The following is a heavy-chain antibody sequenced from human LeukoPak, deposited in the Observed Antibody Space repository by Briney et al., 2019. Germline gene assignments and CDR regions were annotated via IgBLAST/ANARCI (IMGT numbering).Heavy chain of an antibody. CDR3: ARGGMVRGVLDY. J-gene: IGHJ4*02. CDR2: ISGRVNIS. Sequence: QPGGSLRLSCAASGFTFSSYAMSWVRQAPGKGLEWVSSISGRVNISYNADSVEGRFTISRDNSKNTLYLQINILRAEDTAVYYCARGGMVRGVLDYWGQGTLVTVSS. V-gene: IGHV3-23*01. D-gene: IGHD3-10*01. CDR1: GFTFSSYA.